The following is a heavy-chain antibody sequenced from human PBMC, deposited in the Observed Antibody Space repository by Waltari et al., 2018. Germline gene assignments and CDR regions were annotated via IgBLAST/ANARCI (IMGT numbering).Heavy chain of an antibody. CDR1: GYPFASYA. CDR3: AKGGWLQPFDS. J-gene: IGHJ4*02. V-gene: IGHV1-3*04. D-gene: IGHD6-19*01. Sequence: QVQLVQSGPELKKPGASVKVSCKASGYPFASYAMHWVRQAPGQRPEWMGWINTGTGNREYSQKFQGRVTITRDTAASTAYLELSSLTSADTAVYYCAKGGWLQPFDSWGQGTRVTVSS. CDR2: INTGTGNR.